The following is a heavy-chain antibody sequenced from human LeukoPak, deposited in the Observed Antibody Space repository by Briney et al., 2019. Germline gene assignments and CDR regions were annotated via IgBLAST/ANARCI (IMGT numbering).Heavy chain of an antibody. V-gene: IGHV3-15*01. J-gene: IGHJ4*02. D-gene: IGHD5-12*01. CDR1: GFTFSNAY. CDR3: TTSLYSGYDWGSDY. Sequence: GGSLRLSCAASGFTFSNAYMTWVRQAPGKGLEWVGRIRSKTDDGTTGSAAPVKGRFTISRDDSKNTLYLQMNSLKTEDTAVYYCTTSLYSGYDWGSDYWGQGTLVTVSS. CDR2: IRSKTDDGTT.